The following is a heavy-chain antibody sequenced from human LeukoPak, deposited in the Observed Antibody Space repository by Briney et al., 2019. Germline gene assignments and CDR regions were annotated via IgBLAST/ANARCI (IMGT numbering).Heavy chain of an antibody. CDR1: GFTFSSYR. CDR2: ISSSSSYI. V-gene: IGHV3-21*01. Sequence: GGSLRLSCAASGFTFSSYRMNWVRQAPGKGLEWVSSISSSSSYIYYADSVKGRFTISRDNAKNTLYLQMNSQRAEDTAVYYCARDRSRSGPDAFDIWGQGTMVTVSS. D-gene: IGHD3-3*01. CDR3: ARDRSRSGPDAFDI. J-gene: IGHJ3*02.